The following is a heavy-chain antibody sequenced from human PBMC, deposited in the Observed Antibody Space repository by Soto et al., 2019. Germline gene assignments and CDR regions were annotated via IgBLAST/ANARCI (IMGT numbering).Heavy chain of an antibody. CDR2: ISYSGST. V-gene: IGHV4-30-4*01. CDR1: GGSISSGDFY. Sequence: SETLSLTCTVSGGSISSGDFYWSWIRQPPGRGLEWIGYISYSGSTYYNTSLKSRVTISVDTSKNQFSLKLNSVTAADTAVYYCARGGPTGGSYKYNWFDPCCQGTLVTVSS. CDR3: ARGGPTGGSYKYNWFDP. D-gene: IGHD2-15*01. J-gene: IGHJ5*02.